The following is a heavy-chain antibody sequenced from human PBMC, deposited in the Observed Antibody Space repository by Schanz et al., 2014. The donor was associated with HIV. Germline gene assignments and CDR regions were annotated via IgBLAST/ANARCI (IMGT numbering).Heavy chain of an antibody. CDR1: GFTFSSYS. D-gene: IGHD7-27*01. V-gene: IGHV3-48*02. Sequence: EVQLVESGGGLVQPGGSLRLSCAASGFTFSSYSMTWVGQAPGKGLEWVSYISSSSSTIYYADSVKGRFTISRDNARNSLYLQINSLRDEDTAVYYCVRNWDCDFWGQGNLVIVSS. CDR3: VRNWDCDF. J-gene: IGHJ4*02. CDR2: ISSSSSTI.